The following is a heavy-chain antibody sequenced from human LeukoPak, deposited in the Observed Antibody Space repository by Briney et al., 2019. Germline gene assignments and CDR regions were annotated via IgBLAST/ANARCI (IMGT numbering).Heavy chain of an antibody. J-gene: IGHJ6*02. D-gene: IGHD3-16*02. V-gene: IGHV3-23*01. CDR3: AKVINRRRFTNYYYGMDV. CDR2: ISGSGGST. CDR1: GFTFSSYA. Sequence: PGGSLRLSCAASGFTFSSYAMSWVRQAPGKGLEWVSAISGSGGSTYYADSVKGRFTISRDNSKNTLYLQMNSLRAEDTAVYYCAKVINRRRFTNYYYGMDVWGQGTTVTVSS.